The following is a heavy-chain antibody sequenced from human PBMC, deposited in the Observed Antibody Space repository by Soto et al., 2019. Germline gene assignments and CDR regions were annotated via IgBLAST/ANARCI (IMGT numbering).Heavy chain of an antibody. CDR2: IGTNGGST. CDR1: GFTFSSYA. J-gene: IGHJ4*02. CDR3: VKTPAYYIVNHYYYPV. Sequence: GGSLRLSCSASGFTFSSYAIHWVRQAPGKGLEYVSSIGTNGGSTFYADSVKGRFTISRDNSKNTLYLQMSSLRAEDTADYYCVKTPAYYIVNHYYYPVWGQGTLVTVSS. V-gene: IGHV3-64D*06. D-gene: IGHD3-10*01.